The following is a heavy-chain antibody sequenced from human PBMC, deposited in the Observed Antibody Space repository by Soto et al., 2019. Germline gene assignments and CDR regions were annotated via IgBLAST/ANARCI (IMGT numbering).Heavy chain of an antibody. CDR2: IYYSGST. J-gene: IGHJ4*02. CDR3: ASSLTCYDSSGYYSPFFH. CDR1: GGSISSYY. V-gene: IGHV4-59*01. D-gene: IGHD3-22*01. Sequence: SETLSLTCTVSGGSISSYYWSWIRQPPGKGLEWIGYIYYSGSTNYNPSLKSRVTISVDTSKNQFSLKLSSVTAADTAVYYCASSLTCYDSSGYYSPFFHWGQGTLVTVSS.